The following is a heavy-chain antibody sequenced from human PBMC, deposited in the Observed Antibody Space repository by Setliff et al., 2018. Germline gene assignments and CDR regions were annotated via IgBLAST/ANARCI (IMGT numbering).Heavy chain of an antibody. J-gene: IGHJ5*02. CDR1: GLSYSNYW. CDR2: INQRGSDQ. D-gene: IGHD3-3*01. V-gene: IGHV3-7*01. CDR3: ARDVFDFRTGQAGP. Sequence: GESLKISCTASGLSYSNYWMAWVRQAPGKGLEWVANINQRGSDQFYVESVKGRFTISRDNAKNSLYLQMNSLRVEDTAVYYCARDVFDFRTGQAGPWGQGALVTAPQ.